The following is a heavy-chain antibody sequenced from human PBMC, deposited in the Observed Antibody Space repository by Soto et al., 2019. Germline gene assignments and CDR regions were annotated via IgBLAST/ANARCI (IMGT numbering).Heavy chain of an antibody. Sequence: SPTLSLTCAISGDRVSSNSAAWNWIRQSPSRGLEWLGRTYYRSKWYNDYAVSVKSRITINPDTSKNQFSLQLNSVTPEDTAVYYCARDLADIVVVPAAMGYYYMDVWGKGTTVTVSS. V-gene: IGHV6-1*01. CDR3: ARDLADIVVVPAAMGYYYMDV. CDR2: TYYRSKWYN. D-gene: IGHD2-2*01. J-gene: IGHJ6*03. CDR1: GDRVSSNSAA.